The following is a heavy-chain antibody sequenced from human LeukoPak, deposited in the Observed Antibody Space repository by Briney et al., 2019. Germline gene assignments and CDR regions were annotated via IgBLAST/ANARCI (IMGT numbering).Heavy chain of an antibody. CDR3: ARRNSVVAAIRHSRHETFDY. CDR2: INHSGST. Sequence: PSATLSLTCAAYGGSFSGYYWSWICQPPGKGLEWIGEINHSGSTNYNPSLKSRVTISVDTSKNQFSLKLSSVTAADTAVYYCARRNSVVAAIRHSRHETFDYWAREPWSPSPQ. CDR1: GGSFSGYY. D-gene: IGHD2-15*01. J-gene: IGHJ4*02. V-gene: IGHV4-34*01.